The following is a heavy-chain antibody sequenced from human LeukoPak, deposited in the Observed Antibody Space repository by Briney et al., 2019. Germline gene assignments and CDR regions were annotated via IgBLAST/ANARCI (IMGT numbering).Heavy chain of an antibody. D-gene: IGHD3-10*01. Sequence: SVTVSCKASGYTFTGYYMHWVRQAPGQGLEWMGGIIPIFGTANYAQKFQGRVTITADKSTSTAYMELSSLRSEDTAVYYCARYLYDYGSGSYYNGGFDYWGQGTLVTVSS. CDR2: IIPIFGTA. CDR1: GYTFTGYY. CDR3: ARYLYDYGSGSYYNGGFDY. J-gene: IGHJ4*02. V-gene: IGHV1-69*06.